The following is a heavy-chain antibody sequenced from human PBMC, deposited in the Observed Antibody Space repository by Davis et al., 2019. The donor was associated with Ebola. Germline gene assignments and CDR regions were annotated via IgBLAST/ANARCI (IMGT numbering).Heavy chain of an antibody. CDR2: ISGSGGST. CDR1: GFTFSSYA. D-gene: IGHD6-6*01. Sequence: GESLKISCAASGFTFSSYAMSWVRQAPGKGLEWVSAISGSGGSTYYADSVKGRFTISRDNSKNTLYLQMNSLSAEDTAVYYCAKAPYKVYSSSSYYFDYWGQGTLVTVSS. V-gene: IGHV3-23*01. CDR3: AKAPYKVYSSSSYYFDY. J-gene: IGHJ4*02.